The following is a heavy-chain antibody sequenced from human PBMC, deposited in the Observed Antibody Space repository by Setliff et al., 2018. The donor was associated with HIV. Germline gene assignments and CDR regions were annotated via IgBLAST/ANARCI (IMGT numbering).Heavy chain of an antibody. Sequence: KPSETLSLTCAVYDGSLSSYYWSWIRQSTGKGLEWIGEINDSGTTNYNPSLESRVTMLIDMSKNQLSLKLSSVTAADTAVYFCARDRHIAVSGDDAFDIWGQGTLVTVSS. D-gene: IGHD6-19*01. V-gene: IGHV4-34*01. CDR3: ARDRHIAVSGDDAFDI. CDR2: INDSGTT. CDR1: DGSLSSYY. J-gene: IGHJ3*02.